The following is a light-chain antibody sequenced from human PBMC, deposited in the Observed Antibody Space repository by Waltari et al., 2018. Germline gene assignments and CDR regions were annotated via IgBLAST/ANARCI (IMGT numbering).Light chain of an antibody. Sequence: EIVMTQSPATLSVSPGERATLSCRARQSVSSNLAWYPQKPGQAPSLLIYGSSTRATGIPARFRGSGSGTEVTLTITSLQSEDFAVYYGQQYNNWPPWTFGQGTKVEIK. V-gene: IGKV3-15*01. CDR3: QQYNNWPPWT. CDR2: GSS. J-gene: IGKJ1*01. CDR1: QSVSSN.